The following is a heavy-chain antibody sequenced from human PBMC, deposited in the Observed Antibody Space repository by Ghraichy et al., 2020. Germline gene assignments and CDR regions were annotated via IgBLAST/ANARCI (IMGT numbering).Heavy chain of an antibody. V-gene: IGHV1-24*01. J-gene: IGHJ4*02. CDR2: FDPEDGET. D-gene: IGHD2-15*01. CDR1: GYTLTELS. Sequence: ASVKVSCKVSGYTLTELSMHWVRQAPGKGLEWMGGFDPEDGETIYAQKFQGRVTMTEDTSTDTAYMELSSLRSEDTAVYYCATEIKPGPRSQGYCSGGSCYSGWGQGTLVTVSS. CDR3: ATEIKPGPRSQGYCSGGSCYSG.